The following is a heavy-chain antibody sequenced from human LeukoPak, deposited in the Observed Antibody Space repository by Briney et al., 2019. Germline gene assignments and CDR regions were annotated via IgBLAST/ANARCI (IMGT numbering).Heavy chain of an antibody. J-gene: IGHJ3*02. Sequence: SETLSLTCTVSGGSISSGSYYWSWIRQPAGKGLEWIGRIYTSGSTNYNPSLKSRVTISVDTSKNQFSLKLSSVTAADTAVYYCASTFCGGDCYSGSGAFDIWGQGTMVTVSS. V-gene: IGHV4-61*02. CDR3: ASTFCGGDCYSGSGAFDI. CDR1: GGSISSGSYY. CDR2: IYTSGST. D-gene: IGHD2-21*02.